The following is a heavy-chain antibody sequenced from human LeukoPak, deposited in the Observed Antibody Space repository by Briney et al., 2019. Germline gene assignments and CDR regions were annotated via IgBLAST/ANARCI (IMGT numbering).Heavy chain of an antibody. CDR3: AEDRKSGSCIDY. J-gene: IGHJ4*02. V-gene: IGHV3-23*01. Sequence: GGSLRLSCAASGFTFSSYAMSWVRQAPGKGLEWVSVISGSGGSTYYADSVKGRFSISRDSSKNTLYLQMNSLRPEDTAVYYCAEDRKSGSCIDYWGQGTLVTVSS. CDR1: GFTFSSYA. CDR2: ISGSGGST. D-gene: IGHD1-26*01.